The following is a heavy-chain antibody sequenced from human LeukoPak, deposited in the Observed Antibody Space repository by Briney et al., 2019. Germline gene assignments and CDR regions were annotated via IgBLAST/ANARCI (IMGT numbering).Heavy chain of an antibody. CDR2: ISWNSGSA. V-gene: IGHV3-9*01. D-gene: IGHD5-12*01. CDR1: GFTFSSYS. Sequence: GGSPRLSCAASGFTFSSYSMNWVRQAPGKGLEWVSGISWNSGSAGYADSVKGRFTISRDSAKNSLYLQMNSLRTEDTALYYCAKDRTYSAYAALDYWGQGTLVTVSS. CDR3: AKDRTYSAYAALDY. J-gene: IGHJ4*02.